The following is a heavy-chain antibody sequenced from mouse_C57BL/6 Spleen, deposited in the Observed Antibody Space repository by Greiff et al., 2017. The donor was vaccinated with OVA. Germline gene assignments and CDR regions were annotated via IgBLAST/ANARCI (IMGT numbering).Heavy chain of an antibody. J-gene: IGHJ4*01. CDR3: ARRQRDAMDY. V-gene: IGHV5-6*01. CDR1: GFTFSSYG. Sequence: EVQVVESGGDLVKPGGSLKLSCAASGFTFSSYGMSWVRQTPDKRLEWVATISSGGSYTYYPDSVKGRFTISRDNAKNTLYLQMSSLKSEDTAMYYCARRQRDAMDYWGQGTSVTVSS. CDR2: ISSGGSYT. D-gene: IGHD6-1*01.